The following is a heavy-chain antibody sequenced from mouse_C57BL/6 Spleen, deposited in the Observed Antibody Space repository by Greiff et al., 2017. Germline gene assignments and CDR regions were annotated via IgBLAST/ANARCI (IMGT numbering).Heavy chain of an antibody. CDR1: GYTFTDYY. Sequence: VQLQQSGPELVKPGASVKISCKASGYTFTDYYMNWVKQSHGKSLEWIGDINPNNGGTSYNQKFKGKATLTVDKSSSTAYMELRSLTSEDSAVYYCARQGAYLAMDYWGQGTSVTVSS. J-gene: IGHJ4*01. CDR3: ARQGAYLAMDY. V-gene: IGHV1-26*01. D-gene: IGHD5-5*01. CDR2: INPNNGGT.